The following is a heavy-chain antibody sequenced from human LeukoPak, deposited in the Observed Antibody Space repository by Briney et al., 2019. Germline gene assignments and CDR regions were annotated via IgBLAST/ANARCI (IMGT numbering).Heavy chain of an antibody. Sequence: GGSLRLSCAASGFTFNNYAMSWVRQAPGKGLEWVSSISGGGGNTDYADSVKGRFTISRDNSKNTLYLQMSSLRAEDTAAYYCAKDMYYGSGSNFDYWGQGTLVTVSS. CDR2: ISGGGGNT. CDR1: GFTFNNYA. CDR3: AKDMYYGSGSNFDY. J-gene: IGHJ4*02. D-gene: IGHD3-10*01. V-gene: IGHV3-23*01.